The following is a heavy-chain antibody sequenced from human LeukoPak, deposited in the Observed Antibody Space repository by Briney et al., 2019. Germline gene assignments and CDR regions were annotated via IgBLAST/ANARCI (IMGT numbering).Heavy chain of an antibody. CDR3: ARDLTKYWYFDL. CDR1: GGTFSSYA. Sequence: SVKVSCKASGGTFSSYAISWVRQAPGQGLEWMGRIIPIFGTANYARKFQGRVTITTDESTSTAYMELSSLRSEDTAVYYCARDLTKYWYFDLWGRGTLVTVSS. V-gene: IGHV1-69*05. J-gene: IGHJ2*01. CDR2: IIPIFGTA. D-gene: IGHD1-14*01.